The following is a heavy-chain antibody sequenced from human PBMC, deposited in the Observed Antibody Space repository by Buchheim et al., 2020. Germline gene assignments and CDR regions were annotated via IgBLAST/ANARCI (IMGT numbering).Heavy chain of an antibody. V-gene: IGHV1-46*01. CDR1: GYTFTSYS. CDR2: INPSGGST. D-gene: IGHD6-19*01. Sequence: QVQLVQSGAEVKKPGASVKASCQAPGYTFTSYSMHWVRQAPGQGLEWMGIINPSGGSTSYAQKFQGRVTMTRDTSTSTVYMEMSSLRSEDTAVYYYARGGRQWLVGGWFDPWGQGTL. CDR3: ARGGRQWLVGGWFDP. J-gene: IGHJ5*02.